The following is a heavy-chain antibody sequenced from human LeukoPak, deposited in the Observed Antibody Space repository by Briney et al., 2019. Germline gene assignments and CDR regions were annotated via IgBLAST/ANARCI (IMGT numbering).Heavy chain of an antibody. Sequence: SETLSLTCTVSGGSISSYYWSWIRQPPGKGLEWIGYIYYSGSTNYNPSLKSRVTISVDTSKNQFSLKLSSVTAADTAVYYCARESIAAALDIWGQGTMVTVSS. V-gene: IGHV4-59*01. CDR1: GGSISSYY. J-gene: IGHJ3*02. CDR3: ARESIAAALDI. D-gene: IGHD6-6*01. CDR2: IYYSGST.